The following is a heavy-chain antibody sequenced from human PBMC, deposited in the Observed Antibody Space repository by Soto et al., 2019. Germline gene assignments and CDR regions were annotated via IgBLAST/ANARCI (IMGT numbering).Heavy chain of an antibody. J-gene: IGHJ3*02. Sequence: GGSLRLSCAASGFTFSSYAMSWVRQAPGKGLEWVSAISGSGGSTYYTDSVKGRFTISRDNSKNTLYLQMNSLRAEDTAVYYCAKDRGGYSYGDAFDIWGQGTMVTVSS. CDR3: AKDRGGYSYGDAFDI. CDR2: ISGSGGST. D-gene: IGHD5-18*01. V-gene: IGHV3-23*01. CDR1: GFTFSSYA.